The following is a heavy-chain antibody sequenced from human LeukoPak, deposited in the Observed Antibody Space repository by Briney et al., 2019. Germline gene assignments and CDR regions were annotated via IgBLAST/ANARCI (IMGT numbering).Heavy chain of an antibody. D-gene: IGHD6-13*01. J-gene: IGHJ4*02. V-gene: IGHV4-59*12. CDR3: ARVGHIVAAGTYDY. CDR2: IFYSGSP. CDR1: GDSISSYY. Sequence: SEALSLTCTVSGDSISSYYWSWIRQPPGKGLEWIGNIFYSGSPNYNPSLKSRVTTSFDTSKNQFSLKLSFVTAADTAVYYCARVGHIVAAGTYDYWGQGTLVTVSS.